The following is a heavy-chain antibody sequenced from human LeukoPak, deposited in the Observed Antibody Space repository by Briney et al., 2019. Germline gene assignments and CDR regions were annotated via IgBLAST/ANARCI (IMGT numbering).Heavy chain of an antibody. CDR3: ARDPYCSSTSCSWGGDY. CDR2: INHSGST. D-gene: IGHD2-2*01. CDR1: GGSISSSNW. J-gene: IGHJ4*02. V-gene: IGHV4-4*02. Sequence: PSETLSLTCAVSGGSISSSNWWSCVRQPPGKGLEWIGEINHSGSTNYNPSLKSRVTISVDKSKNQFSLKLSSVTAADTAVYYCARDPYCSSTSCSWGGDYWGQGTLVTVSS.